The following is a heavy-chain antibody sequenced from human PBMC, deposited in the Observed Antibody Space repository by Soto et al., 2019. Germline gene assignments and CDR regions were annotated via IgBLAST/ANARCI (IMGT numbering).Heavy chain of an antibody. J-gene: IGHJ6*02. D-gene: IGHD2-8*01. Sequence: EVQLLESGGGLVQPGGSLRLSCAASGLTFSSYAMSWVRQAPGKGLEWVSAISGSGASTYYADSVKGRFTISRDNSKNPLYLQMNSLRAEDTAVYYCEKGMRGSASSGMDVWGQGTTVTVSS. V-gene: IGHV3-23*01. CDR3: EKGMRGSASSGMDV. CDR2: ISGSGAST. CDR1: GLTFSSYA.